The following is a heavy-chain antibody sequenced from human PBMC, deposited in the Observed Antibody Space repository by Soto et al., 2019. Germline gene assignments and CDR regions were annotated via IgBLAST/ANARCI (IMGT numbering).Heavy chain of an antibody. CDR3: AWEAGGSNIAAVLLDP. Sequence: ASVKVSCKTSGYFFNDYHMHWVRKAPGQGLEWMGWINPKNGDTNYAQKFQDRVTMTRDTSISTVYIELSRLTSDDTAVYYCAWEAGGSNIAAVLLDPWGQGTLVTVSS. D-gene: IGHD3-3*02. CDR2: INPKNGDT. J-gene: IGHJ5*01. V-gene: IGHV1-2*02. CDR1: GYFFNDYH.